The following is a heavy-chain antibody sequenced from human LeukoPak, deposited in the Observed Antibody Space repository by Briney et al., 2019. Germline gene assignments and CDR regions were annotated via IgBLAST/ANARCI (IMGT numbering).Heavy chain of an antibody. Sequence: PSETLSLTCAVSGYSISSGYYWGWIRQPPGKGLEWIGEINHSGSTNYNPSLKSRVTISVDTSKNQFSLKLSSVTAADTAVYYCARPPRGYNYYMDVWGKGTTVTVSS. CDR3: ARPPRGYNYYMDV. CDR1: GYSISSGYY. J-gene: IGHJ6*03. V-gene: IGHV4-38-2*01. D-gene: IGHD2-15*01. CDR2: INHSGST.